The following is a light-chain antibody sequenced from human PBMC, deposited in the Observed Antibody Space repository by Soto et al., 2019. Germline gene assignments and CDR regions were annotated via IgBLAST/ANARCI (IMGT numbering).Light chain of an antibody. CDR2: DVT. CDR1: SSDVGGYNS. Sequence: QSALTQPASVSGSPGQSITISCTVTSSDVGGYNSVSWYRQDPGKAPKLMIYDVTNRPSGVSNRFSGSKSGNTASLTISGLQAEDEADYYCSSFTSDITYVFGTGTKVTVL. V-gene: IGLV2-14*01. CDR3: SSFTSDITYV. J-gene: IGLJ1*01.